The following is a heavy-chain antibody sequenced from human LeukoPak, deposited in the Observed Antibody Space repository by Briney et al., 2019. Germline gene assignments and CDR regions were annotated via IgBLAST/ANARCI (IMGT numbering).Heavy chain of an antibody. CDR2: ISSSGSYI. CDR3: ARDLRCSSTSCYYYFDY. D-gene: IGHD2-2*01. CDR1: GFTFSSYE. J-gene: IGHJ4*02. Sequence: PGGSLKLSCAASGFTFSSYEMTWFRKAPGKGLEWVSYISSSGSYIYYADSVKGRFTISRDNAKNSLYLQMNSLRAEDTAVYYCARDLRCSSTSCYYYFDYWGQGTLVTVSS. V-gene: IGHV3-21*05.